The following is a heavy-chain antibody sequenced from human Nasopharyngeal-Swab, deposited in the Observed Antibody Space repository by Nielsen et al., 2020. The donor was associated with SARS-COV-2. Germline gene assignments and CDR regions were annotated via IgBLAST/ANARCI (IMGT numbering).Heavy chain of an antibody. J-gene: IGHJ5*01. V-gene: IGHV1-8*02. CDR3: ARGAFGLDHSWFDP. CDR1: GYTFTSYG. D-gene: IGHD3/OR15-3a*01. Sequence: ASVKVSCKASGYTFTSYGISWVRQAPGQGLEWMGWMNPKSGEVGYEQKFQGRVTMTRNTATATAYMELSGLRHEDTAVYYCARGAFGLDHSWFDPWGQGTLVTVSS. CDR2: MNPKSGEV.